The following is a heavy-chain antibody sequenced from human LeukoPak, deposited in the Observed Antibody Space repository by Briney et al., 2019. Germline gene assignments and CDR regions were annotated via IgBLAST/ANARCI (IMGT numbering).Heavy chain of an antibody. CDR2: ISYDGSNK. V-gene: IGHV3-30-3*01. CDR1: GFTFSSYA. CDR3: ARGWGDAFDI. Sequence: GGSLRLSCAASGFTFSSYAMHWVRQAPGKGLEWVAVISYDGSNKYYADSVKGRFTISRDNSKNPLYLQMNSLRAEDTAVSYCARGWGDAFDIWGQGTMVTVSS. J-gene: IGHJ3*02. D-gene: IGHD3-16*01.